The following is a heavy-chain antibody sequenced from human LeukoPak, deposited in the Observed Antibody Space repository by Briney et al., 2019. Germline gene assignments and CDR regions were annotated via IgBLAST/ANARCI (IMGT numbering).Heavy chain of an antibody. V-gene: IGHV3-23*01. CDR1: GFTVSSNY. J-gene: IGHJ4*02. CDR2: ISGSGGST. D-gene: IGHD1-26*01. Sequence: PGGSLRLSCAASGFTVSSNYMSWVRQAPGKGLEWVSAISGSGGSTYYADSVKGRFTISRDNSKNTLYLQMNSLRAEDTAVYYCAKDREVASDYWGQGTLVTVSS. CDR3: AKDREVASDY.